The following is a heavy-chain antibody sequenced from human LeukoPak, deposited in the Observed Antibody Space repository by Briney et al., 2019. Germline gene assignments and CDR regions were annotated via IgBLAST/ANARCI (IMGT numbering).Heavy chain of an antibody. Sequence: GGSLRLSCAASGFTFSGYGMNWVRQAPGKGLERVSYISSSSSTIYYADSVKGRFTISRDNAKNSLYLQMNSLRAEDTAVYYCARDDVTAFDYWGQGTLVTVSS. J-gene: IGHJ4*02. V-gene: IGHV3-48*04. CDR2: ISSSSSTI. D-gene: IGHD3-10*02. CDR3: ARDDVTAFDY. CDR1: GFTFSGYG.